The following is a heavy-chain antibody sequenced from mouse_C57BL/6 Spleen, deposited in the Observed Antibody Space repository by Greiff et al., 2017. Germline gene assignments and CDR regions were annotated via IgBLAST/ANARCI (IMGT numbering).Heavy chain of an antibody. CDR1: GYTFTSYW. CDR2: IDPSDSYT. Sequence: QVQLKQPGAELVMPGASVKLSCKASGYTFTSYWMHWVKQRPGQGLEWIGEIDPSDSYTNYNQKFKGKSTLTVDKSSSTAYMQLSSLTSEDSAVYYCARAGTGWYFEVWGTGTTVTVSS. D-gene: IGHD3-3*01. J-gene: IGHJ1*03. CDR3: ARAGTGWYFEV. V-gene: IGHV1-69*01.